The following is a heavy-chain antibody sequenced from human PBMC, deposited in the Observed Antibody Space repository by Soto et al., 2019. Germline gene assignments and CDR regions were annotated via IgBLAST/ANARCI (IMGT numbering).Heavy chain of an antibody. Sequence: EVHLVESGGGLVKPGGSLRLSCAASGFIFSDYSMDWVRQAPGKGLEWVASISSTSTYISYADSVRGRVTISRDNAKNSLYLQMNSLTAEDTAVYYCARDGRWSSFIFYLDYWGQGPLVTVSS. D-gene: IGHD1-26*01. CDR2: ISSTSTYI. CDR3: ARDGRWSSFIFYLDY. J-gene: IGHJ4*02. V-gene: IGHV3-21*01. CDR1: GFIFSDYS.